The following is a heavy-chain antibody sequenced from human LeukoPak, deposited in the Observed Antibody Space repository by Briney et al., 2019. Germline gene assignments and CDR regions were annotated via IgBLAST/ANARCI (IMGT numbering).Heavy chain of an antibody. D-gene: IGHD5-18*01. CDR2: INPNSGGT. Sequence: GASVKVSCKASGYTFTGYYMHWVRQAPGQGLEWMGWINPNSGGTNYAQKFQGRVTITRDTSASTAYMELSSLRSEDTAVYYCARERWAAMVTYYYGMDVWGQGTTVTVSS. J-gene: IGHJ6*02. CDR3: ARERWAAMVTYYYGMDV. CDR1: GYTFTGYY. V-gene: IGHV1-2*02.